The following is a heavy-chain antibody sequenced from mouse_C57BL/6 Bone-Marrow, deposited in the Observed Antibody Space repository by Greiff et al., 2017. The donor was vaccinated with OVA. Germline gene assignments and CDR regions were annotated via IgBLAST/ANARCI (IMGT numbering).Heavy chain of an antibody. CDR1: GYSFTSGYY. Sequence: EVKLQKSGPGLVKPSQSLSLTCSVTGYSFTSGYYWNWIRQFPGNKLEWMGYISYDGSTNYNPSLKNRISITRDTSKNQFFLKLNSVTTEDTATYYGARKDYGSSPWLAYWGQGTLVTVSA. CDR3: ARKDYGSSPWLAY. J-gene: IGHJ3*01. CDR2: ISYDGST. D-gene: IGHD1-1*01. V-gene: IGHV3-6*01.